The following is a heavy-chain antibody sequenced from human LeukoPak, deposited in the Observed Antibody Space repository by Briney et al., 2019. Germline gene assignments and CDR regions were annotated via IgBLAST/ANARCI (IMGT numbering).Heavy chain of an antibody. J-gene: IGHJ3*02. D-gene: IGHD2-8*01. CDR1: GGSISSYY. CDR2: IYYSGST. Sequence: SETLSLTCTVSGGSISSYYWSWIRQPPGKGLEWIGYIYYSGSTNYNPSLKSRVTISVDTSKNQFSLKLTSVTAADTAVYYCARGFCANGVCNDAFDTWGQGTRVTVSS. V-gene: IGHV4-59*08. CDR3: ARGFCANGVCNDAFDT.